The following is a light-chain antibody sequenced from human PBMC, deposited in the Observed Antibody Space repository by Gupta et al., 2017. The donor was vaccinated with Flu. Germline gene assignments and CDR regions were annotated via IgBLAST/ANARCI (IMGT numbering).Light chain of an antibody. V-gene: IGLV2-14*01. CDR2: EVS. CDR1: SSDVGGYNY. J-gene: IGLJ2*01. CDR3: SSYTSSSRL. Sequence: QLITISSTGTSSDVGGYNYVSWYQQHPGNAPNLMIYEVSNRPSGVSNRFSGSKSGNTASLTIAGLQAEDEADYYCSSYTSSSRLFGGGTKLTVL.